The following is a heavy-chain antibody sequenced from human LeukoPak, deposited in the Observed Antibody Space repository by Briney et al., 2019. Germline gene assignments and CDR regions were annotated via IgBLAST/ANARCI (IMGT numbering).Heavy chain of an antibody. CDR2: IYYSGST. V-gene: IGHV4-61*01. J-gene: IGHJ6*02. D-gene: IGHD2-15*01. CDR1: GGSVSSGSYY. Sequence: SETLSLTCTVSGGSVSSGSYYWSWLRQPPGKGLEWIGYIYYSGSTNYNPSLKSRVTISVDTSKNQFSLKLSSVTAADTAVYYCARTGCSGGSCYRYYYYGMDVWGQGTTVTVSS. CDR3: ARTGCSGGSCYRYYYYGMDV.